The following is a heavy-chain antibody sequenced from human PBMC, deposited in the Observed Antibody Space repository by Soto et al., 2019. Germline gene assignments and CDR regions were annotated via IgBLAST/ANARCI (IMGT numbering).Heavy chain of an antibody. J-gene: IGHJ6*02. V-gene: IGHV4-39*01. Sequence: KPSETLSLTCTVSGGSISSSSYYWGWIRQPPGQGLEWIGSFYYSGSTYYNPSLKSRVTISVDTSKNQFSLKLSSVTAADTAVYYCASGGAGDFWSGYYYYYYGMDVWGQGTTVTVSS. CDR1: GGSISSSSYY. CDR2: FYYSGST. CDR3: ASGGAGDFWSGYYYYYYGMDV. D-gene: IGHD3-3*01.